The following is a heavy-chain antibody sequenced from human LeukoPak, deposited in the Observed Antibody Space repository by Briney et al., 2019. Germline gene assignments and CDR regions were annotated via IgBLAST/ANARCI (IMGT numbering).Heavy chain of an antibody. V-gene: IGHV3-23*01. Sequence: GGSLRLSCAASGFTFSSYAMSWVRQAPGKGLEWVSAVSGISNGTYYADSMKGRFTISRDNSKNTLYLQVNSLRAEDTAVYYCAKDLWSVVTLTLDYWGQGTLVTVSS. CDR3: AKDLWSVVTLTLDY. J-gene: IGHJ4*02. D-gene: IGHD2-21*02. CDR1: GFTFSSYA. CDR2: VSGISNGT.